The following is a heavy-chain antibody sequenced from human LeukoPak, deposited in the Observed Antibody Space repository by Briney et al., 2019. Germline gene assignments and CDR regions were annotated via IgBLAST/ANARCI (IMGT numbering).Heavy chain of an antibody. CDR3: AKCYKQHFDY. J-gene: IGHJ4*02. CDR1: GGSFSGYY. D-gene: IGHD6-13*01. V-gene: IGHV4-34*01. CDR2: INHYGSI. Sequence: SETLSLTCAVYGGSFSGYYWSWIRQPPGKGLEWIGEINHYGSINYNPSLKSRVTISVDTSKNQFSLRLSSVTAADTAVYYCAKCYKQHFDYWGQGTLVTVSS.